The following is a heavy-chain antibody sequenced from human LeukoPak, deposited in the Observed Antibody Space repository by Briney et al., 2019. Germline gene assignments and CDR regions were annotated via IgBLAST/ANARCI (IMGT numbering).Heavy chain of an antibody. Sequence: GGSLRLSCAASGFTFSTYTLSWVRQAPGKGLEWVSSIVGSGSSTFYADSVKGRFSISRDNSKHTLYLQMNTLRADDTAVYYCAKDGSNDWRWGAFDVWGQGTMVTVSS. J-gene: IGHJ3*01. CDR1: GFTFSTYT. V-gene: IGHV3-23*01. CDR3: AKDGSNDWRWGAFDV. CDR2: IVGSGSST. D-gene: IGHD2-15*01.